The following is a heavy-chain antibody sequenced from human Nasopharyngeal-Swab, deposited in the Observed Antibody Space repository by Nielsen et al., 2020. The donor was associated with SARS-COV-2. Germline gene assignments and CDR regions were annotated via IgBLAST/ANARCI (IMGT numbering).Heavy chain of an antibody. V-gene: IGHV4-59*01. D-gene: IGHD6-19*01. CDR2: IYYRGCT. J-gene: IGHJ4*02. CDR3: AGFSSGWYVLED. Sequence: WIRQPPGKALEWVGYIYYRGCTNYKPSLKSRVTISEDTTKNQFSLKLSSATAAEAAVYYCAGFSSGWYVLEDWGQGTLVTVSS.